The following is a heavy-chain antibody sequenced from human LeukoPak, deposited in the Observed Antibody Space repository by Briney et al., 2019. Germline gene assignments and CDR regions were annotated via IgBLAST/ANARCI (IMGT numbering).Heavy chain of an antibody. CDR2: IYYSGST. V-gene: IGHV4-59*01. J-gene: IGHJ5*02. CDR1: GGSISSYY. CDR3: ARTEASWFDP. Sequence: SETLSLTCTVSGGSISSYYWSWIRQPPGKGLEWIGYIYYSGSTNYNPSLKSRVTISVDTSKNQFSLKLSSVTAADTAVYYCARTEASWFDPWGQGTLLTVSS.